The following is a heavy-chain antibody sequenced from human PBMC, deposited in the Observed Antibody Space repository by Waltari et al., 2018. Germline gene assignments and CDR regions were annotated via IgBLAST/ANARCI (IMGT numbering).Heavy chain of an antibody. J-gene: IGHJ4*02. CDR2: LYRTWKT. V-gene: IGHV4-39*07. CDR1: GGPISSSNYN. CDR3: ARDGSDNWGRFDC. D-gene: IGHD1-26*01. Sequence: QMQLQESGPGLVKPSETLSLTCTVSGGPISSSNYNWGWIRQPPGKGLEWIGTLYRTWKTCDNRSLRGRVTISGDTSKNQFALELRAGTAADTAVYYCARDGSDNWGRFDCWGQGTLVTVSS.